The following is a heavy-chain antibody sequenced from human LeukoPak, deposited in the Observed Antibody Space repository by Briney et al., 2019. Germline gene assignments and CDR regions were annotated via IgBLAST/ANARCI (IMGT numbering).Heavy chain of an antibody. CDR1: GFTFSSHG. J-gene: IGHJ4*02. Sequence: GGTLRLSCAASGFTFSSHGMNWVRQAPGKGLEWVSGISPSGDILYYADSVKGRFTISRDNSKNTLYLQMNSLRAEDTAVYYCAKARQLVPYYFDYWGQGTLVTVSS. V-gene: IGHV3-23*01. D-gene: IGHD6-6*01. CDR2: ISPSGDIL. CDR3: AKARQLVPYYFDY.